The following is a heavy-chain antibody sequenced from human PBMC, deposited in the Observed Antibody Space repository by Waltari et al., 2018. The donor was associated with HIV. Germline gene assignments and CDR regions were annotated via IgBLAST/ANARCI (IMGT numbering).Heavy chain of an antibody. CDR2: IGSAGDT. V-gene: IGHV3-13*01. J-gene: IGHJ3*02. CDR3: ARGVIVGRGAFDI. Sequence: EVQLVESGGGLVQPGGSLRLSCAASGFTFSTYDLHWVRQATGKGLGWVEAIGSAGDTFYPGSVKGRFTISRENAKNSLYLQMNSLRAGDTAVYYWARGVIVGRGAFDIWGQGTMVTVSS. CDR1: GFTFSTYD. D-gene: IGHD1-26*01.